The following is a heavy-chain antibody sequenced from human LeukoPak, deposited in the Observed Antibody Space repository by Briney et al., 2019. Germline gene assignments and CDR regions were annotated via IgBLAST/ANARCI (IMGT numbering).Heavy chain of an antibody. J-gene: IGHJ4*02. Sequence: ASVKVSCKASGYTFTSYGISWVRQAPGQGLEWMGWISAYNGNTNYAQKLQGRVTITTDESTSTAYMELSSLRSEDTAVYYCARGPYGDYGFFDYWGQGTLVTVSS. CDR3: ARGPYGDYGFFDY. CDR2: ISAYNGNT. CDR1: GYTFTSYG. V-gene: IGHV1-18*01. D-gene: IGHD4-17*01.